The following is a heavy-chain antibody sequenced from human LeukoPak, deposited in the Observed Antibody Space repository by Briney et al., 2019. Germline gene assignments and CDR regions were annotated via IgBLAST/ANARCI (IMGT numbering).Heavy chain of an antibody. J-gene: IGHJ4*02. D-gene: IGHD3-22*01. Sequence: GRSLRLSCAASGFTFSSYGMHWVRQAPGKGLEWVAVISYDGSNKYYADSVKGRFTISRDNSKNTLYLQMNSLRAEDTAVYYCAKESGTYYYDSSGYLTAGGFDYWGQGTLVTVSS. CDR2: ISYDGSNK. CDR3: AKESGTYYYDSSGYLTAGGFDY. CDR1: GFTFSSYG. V-gene: IGHV3-30*18.